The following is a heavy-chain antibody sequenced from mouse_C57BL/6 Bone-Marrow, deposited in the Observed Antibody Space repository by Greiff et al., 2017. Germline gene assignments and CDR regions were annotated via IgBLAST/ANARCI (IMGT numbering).Heavy chain of an antibody. CDR1: GYSITSGYY. V-gene: IGHV3-6*01. CDR2: ISYDGSN. J-gene: IGHJ1*03. CDR3: ARDPYYGWYCDV. Sequence: VQLQESGPGLVKPSQSLSLTCSVTGYSITSGYYWNWIRQFPGNKLEWMGYISYDGSNNYNPSLKYRISITRDTSKNQFFLNLNSVTTEDTATYYCARDPYYGWYCDVWGTGTTVTVSS. D-gene: IGHD2-10*01.